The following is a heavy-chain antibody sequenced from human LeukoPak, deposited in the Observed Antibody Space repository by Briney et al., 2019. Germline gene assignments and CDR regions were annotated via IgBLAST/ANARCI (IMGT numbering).Heavy chain of an antibody. D-gene: IGHD5-18*01. CDR2: VYYSGST. CDR3: ASGERGYSYGPLDY. CDR1: GGSISSYY. Sequence: SETLSLTCTVSGGSISSYYWSWIRQPPGKGLEWIGYVYYSGSTTYNPSLKSRVTISIDTSKNQLSLKLNSVTAADTAVYYCASGERGYSYGPLDYWGQGTLVTVSS. J-gene: IGHJ4*02. V-gene: IGHV4-59*08.